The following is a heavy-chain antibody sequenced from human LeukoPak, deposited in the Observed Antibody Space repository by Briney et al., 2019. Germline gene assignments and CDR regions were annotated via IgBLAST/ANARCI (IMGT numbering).Heavy chain of an antibody. CDR1: GGSVSSSKW. D-gene: IGHD3-22*01. CDR3: ARTYYYDSSGYYYVYEGALGPFDP. J-gene: IGHJ5*02. CDR2: VYHDGGT. Sequence: SGTLSLTCVVSGGSVSSSKWWSWVRQPPGQGLEWIGQVYHDGGTKYNPSLKSRVTISVDTSKNQFSLKLSSVTAADTAVYYCARTYYYDSSGYYYVYEGALGPFDPWGQGTLVTVSS. V-gene: IGHV4-4*02.